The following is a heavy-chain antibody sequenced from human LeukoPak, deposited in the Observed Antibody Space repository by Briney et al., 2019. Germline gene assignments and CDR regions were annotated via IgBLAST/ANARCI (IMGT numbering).Heavy chain of an antibody. D-gene: IGHD5-24*01. Sequence: SETLSLTCTVSGGSIGGYYWSWLRQPAGKGLEWIGRIYPSGSTNCNPSLKSRVTLSIDMSRNHFSLNMISVTAADTAVYFCARMAASYYYHSMDVWGQGTTVTVSS. V-gene: IGHV4-4*07. CDR1: GGSIGGYY. CDR3: ARMAASYYYHSMDV. CDR2: IYPSGST. J-gene: IGHJ6*02.